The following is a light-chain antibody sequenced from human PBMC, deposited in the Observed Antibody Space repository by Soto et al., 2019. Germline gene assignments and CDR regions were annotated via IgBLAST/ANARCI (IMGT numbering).Light chain of an antibody. CDR3: QQLNSYPLT. V-gene: IGKV1-9*01. Sequence: DIQLTQSPSFLSASVGDRVTITCRASQGISSYLAWYQQKPGKAPKLLIYAASTLQSGVPSRFSGSGSGTEFTLTISSLLPEDFATYYWQQLNSYPLTFGQGTRLEIK. J-gene: IGKJ5*01. CDR2: AAS. CDR1: QGISSY.